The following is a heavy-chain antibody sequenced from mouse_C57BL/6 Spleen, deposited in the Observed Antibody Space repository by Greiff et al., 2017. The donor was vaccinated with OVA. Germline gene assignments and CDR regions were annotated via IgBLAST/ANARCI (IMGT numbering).Heavy chain of an antibody. CDR3: SRTPYGNAYYFDY. Sequence: QVQLQQPGAELVRPGTSVTLSCKASGYTFTSYWMHWVKQRPGQGLEWIGVIDPSASYTNYNQKFKGKATLTVDTSSSTAYMQLSSLTSEDSAVYYWSRTPYGNAYYFDYWGQGTTLTVSS. V-gene: IGHV1-59*01. J-gene: IGHJ2*01. D-gene: IGHD2-10*02. CDR1: GYTFTSYW. CDR2: IDPSASYT.